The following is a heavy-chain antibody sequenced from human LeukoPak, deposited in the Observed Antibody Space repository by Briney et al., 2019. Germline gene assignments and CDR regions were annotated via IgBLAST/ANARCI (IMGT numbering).Heavy chain of an antibody. CDR2: VYYSGST. CDR1: GGSITSYY. D-gene: IGHD3-22*01. V-gene: IGHV4-59*01. J-gene: IGHJ4*02. CDR3: ARADYDSSGYYYFDY. Sequence: PSETLSLTCTVSGGSITSYYWSWIRQPPGKGLERIGYVYYSGSTKYNPSLKSRVTISVDTSKNQFSLKLSSVTAADTALYYCARADYDSSGYYYFDYWGQGTLVTVSS.